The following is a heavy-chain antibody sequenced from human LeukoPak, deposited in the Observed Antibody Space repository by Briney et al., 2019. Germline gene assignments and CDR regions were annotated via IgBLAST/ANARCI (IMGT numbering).Heavy chain of an antibody. CDR2: ISYDGSNK. D-gene: IGHD4-23*01. CDR1: GFTFSSYA. J-gene: IGHJ4*02. CDR3: AKDYGGNSGHLSY. V-gene: IGHV3-30-3*01. Sequence: GGSLRLSCAASGFTFSSYAMHWVRQAPGKGLEWVAVISYDGSNKYYADSVKGRFTISRDNSKNTLYLQMNSLRAEDTAVYYCAKDYGGNSGHLSYWGQGTLVTVSS.